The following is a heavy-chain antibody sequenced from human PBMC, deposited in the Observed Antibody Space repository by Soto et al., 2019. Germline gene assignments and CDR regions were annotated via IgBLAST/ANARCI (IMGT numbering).Heavy chain of an antibody. CDR1: GYTFTSYA. CDR2: SNAGSGNT. CDR3: ARGVSFDF. V-gene: IGHV1-3*02. J-gene: IGHJ4*02. Sequence: ASVKVSCKASGYTFTSYAMHWVRQAPGQRLEWMGCSNAGSGNTKYSQEFQGRVTITRDTSATTAYMELRSLTSDDMAVYYCARGVSFDFWGQGTPVTVSS.